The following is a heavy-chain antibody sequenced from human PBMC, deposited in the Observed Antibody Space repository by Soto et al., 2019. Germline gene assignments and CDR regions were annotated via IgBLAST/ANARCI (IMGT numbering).Heavy chain of an antibody. V-gene: IGHV1-69*06. CDR2: IIPIFGTA. Sequence: QVQLVQSGAEVKKPGSSVKVSCKASGGTFSSYAISWVRQAPGQGLEWMGGIIPIFGTANYAQKFQGRVTITADKSTSTAYMELSSLRSEDTAVYYCARGKYCGGDCYAEYSQHWGQGTLVTVSS. CDR1: GGTFSSYA. J-gene: IGHJ1*01. CDR3: ARGKYCGGDCYAEYSQH. D-gene: IGHD2-21*02.